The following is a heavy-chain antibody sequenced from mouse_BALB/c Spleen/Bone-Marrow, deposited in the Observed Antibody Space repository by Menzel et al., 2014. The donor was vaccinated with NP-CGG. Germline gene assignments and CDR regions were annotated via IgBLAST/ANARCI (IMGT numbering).Heavy chain of an antibody. J-gene: IGHJ1*01. D-gene: IGHD1-1*01. Sequence: EVQLVASGGGLVQPGGSRKLSCAASGFTFSSFGMHWVRQAPEKGLEWVAYISSGSSTIYYADTVKGRFTISRDNPKNTLFLQMTSLRSEDTAMYYCARRGSNHWYFDVWGAGTTVTVSS. V-gene: IGHV5-17*02. CDR2: ISSGSSTI. CDR1: GFTFSSFG. CDR3: ARRGSNHWYFDV.